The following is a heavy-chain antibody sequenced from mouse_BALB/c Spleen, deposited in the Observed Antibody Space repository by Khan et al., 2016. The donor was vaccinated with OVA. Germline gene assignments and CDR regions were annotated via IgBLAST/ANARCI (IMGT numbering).Heavy chain of an antibody. CDR3: ARSHLLWLYAMDY. Sequence: LVKTGASVKISCKASGYSFTGYYMHWVKQSPGKSLEWIGYISCYNGATTYNQKFKGKATFTVDTSSSTAYMQFNSLTSEDSAVYYSARSHLLWLYAMDYWGQGTSVTVSS. CDR2: ISCYNGAT. CDR1: GYSFTGYY. D-gene: IGHD2-2*01. J-gene: IGHJ4*01. V-gene: IGHV1S34*01.